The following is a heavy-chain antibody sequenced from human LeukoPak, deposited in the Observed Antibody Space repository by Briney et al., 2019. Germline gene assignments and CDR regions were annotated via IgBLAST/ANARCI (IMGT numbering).Heavy chain of an antibody. Sequence: GGSLRLSCAASGFTFSSYEMNWVRQAPGKGLEWVALITYDGYYKYYSDSVKGRFTISSDTSKNTLYLQMNSLRAEDTAVYYCARDLSPVVRASPMGYWGQGTLVTVSS. D-gene: IGHD3-10*01. CDR3: ARDLSPVVRASPMGY. J-gene: IGHJ4*02. CDR2: ITYDGYYK. CDR1: GFTFSSYE. V-gene: IGHV3-30*03.